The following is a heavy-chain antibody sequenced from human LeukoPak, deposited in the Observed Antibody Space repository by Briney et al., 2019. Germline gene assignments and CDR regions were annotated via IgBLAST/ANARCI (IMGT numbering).Heavy chain of an antibody. CDR1: GFTFSSYA. CDR3: XKXSGXYSRREYYFDY. J-gene: IGHJ4*02. V-gene: IGHV3-23*01. Sequence: GGSLRLSCAASGFTFSSYAMSWVRQAPGKGLEWVSAISGSGGSTYYADSMKGRFTISRDNSKNTLYLQMNSLRAEDTAVYYXXKXSGXYSRREYYFDYWGQGTLVTVSX. CDR2: ISGSGGST. D-gene: IGHD6-19*01.